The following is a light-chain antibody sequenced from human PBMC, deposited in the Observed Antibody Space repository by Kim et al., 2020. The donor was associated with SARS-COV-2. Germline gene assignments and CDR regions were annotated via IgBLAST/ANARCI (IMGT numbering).Light chain of an antibody. CDR2: QDS. CDR3: QAWDSSFWV. CDR1: KLGDKY. J-gene: IGLJ3*02. V-gene: IGLV3-1*01. Sequence: VSPGQTASITCSGDKLGDKYACWYQQKPGQSPVLVIYQDSKRPSGIPERFSGSNSGNTATLTISGTQAMDEADYYCQAWDSSFWVFGGGTQLTVL.